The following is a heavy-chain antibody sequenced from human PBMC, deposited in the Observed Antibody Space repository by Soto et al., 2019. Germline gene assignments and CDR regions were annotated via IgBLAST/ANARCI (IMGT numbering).Heavy chain of an antibody. V-gene: IGHV5-10-1*01. J-gene: IGHJ6*02. CDR3: AGHCSGGSCYSPYGMDV. CDR1: GYSFTSYW. CDR2: IDPSDSYA. Sequence: GESLKISCKGSGYSFTSYWISWVRQMPGKGLEWMGRIDPSDSYANYSPSFQGHVTISADKSISTAYLQWSSLKASDTAMYYCAGHCSGGSCYSPYGMDVWGQGTTVTVSS. D-gene: IGHD2-15*01.